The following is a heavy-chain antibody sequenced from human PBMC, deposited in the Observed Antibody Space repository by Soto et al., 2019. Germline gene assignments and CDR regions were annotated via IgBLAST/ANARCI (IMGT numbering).Heavy chain of an antibody. CDR3: SREVQPVVRREYDY. V-gene: IGHV3-21*01. Sequence: PGGSLRLSCAVSGFTFSTCTMNWVRQAPGKGLEWVASISSSDSTYYADSVEGRFTISRDNARNSLYLQMSSLRAEDTAVYYCSREVQPVVRREYDYWGQGTLVTVSS. CDR1: GFTFSTCT. D-gene: IGHD1-1*01. J-gene: IGHJ4*02. CDR2: ISSSDST.